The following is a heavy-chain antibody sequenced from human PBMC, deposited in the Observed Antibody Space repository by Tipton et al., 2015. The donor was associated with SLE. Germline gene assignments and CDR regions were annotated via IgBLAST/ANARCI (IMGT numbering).Heavy chain of an antibody. CDR2: IYYSGST. CDR3: AREGRREQLALDD. Sequence: TLSLTCTVSGGSISSGDYYWSWIRQPPGKGLEWIGSIYYSGSTYYNPSLKSRVTISVDTSKNQFSLKLSSVTAADTAVYYCAREGRREQLALDDWGQGTLVTGSS. CDR1: GGSISSGDYY. D-gene: IGHD6-6*01. V-gene: IGHV4-39*07. J-gene: IGHJ4*02.